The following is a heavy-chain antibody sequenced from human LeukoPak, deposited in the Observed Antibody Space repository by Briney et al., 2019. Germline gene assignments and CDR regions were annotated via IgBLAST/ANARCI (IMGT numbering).Heavy chain of an antibody. V-gene: IGHV1-2*02. CDR3: ARDAGNIVVVPAAIVL. Sequence: ASVKVSCKASGYTFTGYCMHWVRQAPGQGLEWMGWINPNSGGTNYAQKLQGRVTMTRDTSISTAYMELSRLRSDDTAVYYCARDAGNIVVVPAAIVLWGQGTLVTVSS. D-gene: IGHD2-2*01. J-gene: IGHJ4*02. CDR1: GYTFTGYC. CDR2: INPNSGGT.